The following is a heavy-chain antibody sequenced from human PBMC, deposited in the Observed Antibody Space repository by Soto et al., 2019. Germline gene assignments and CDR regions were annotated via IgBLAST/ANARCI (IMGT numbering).Heavy chain of an antibody. CDR3: ARMGLLWFGEPESYYYGMDV. V-gene: IGHV1-18*01. Sequence: ASVKVSCKASGYTFTRYGISWVRQAPGQGLEWMGWISAYNGNTNYAQKLQGRVTMTTDTSTSTAYMELRSLRSDDTAVYYCARMGLLWFGEPESYYYGMDVWGQGTTVTVSS. CDR1: GYTFTRYG. J-gene: IGHJ6*02. D-gene: IGHD3-10*01. CDR2: ISAYNGNT.